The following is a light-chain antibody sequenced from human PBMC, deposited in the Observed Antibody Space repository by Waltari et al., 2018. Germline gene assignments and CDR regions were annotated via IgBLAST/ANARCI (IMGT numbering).Light chain of an antibody. J-gene: IGKJ2*01. Sequence: EIVMTQSPATLSVSPGEGVTLSCRASQSFGSSLAWYQQKPGQAPRLLIYGASTGATGIPARFSGSGSGAEFTLTVTSLQPEDFAVYYCQQYNDWPRTFGQGTKLEIK. CDR2: GAS. CDR3: QQYNDWPRT. CDR1: QSFGSS. V-gene: IGKV3-15*01.